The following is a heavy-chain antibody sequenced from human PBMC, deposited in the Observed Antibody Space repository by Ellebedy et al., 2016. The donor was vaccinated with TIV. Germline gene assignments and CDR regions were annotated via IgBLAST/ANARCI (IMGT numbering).Heavy chain of an antibody. V-gene: IGHV3-23*01. Sequence: PGGSLRLSCAVSGFTFSTYPMNWVRQAPGKGLEWVSIFSANGGTTYYADSVKGRFTISRDNSKNTLFLQMSSLRAEDTAVYFCARRSTDFAFDSWGQGTLVTVSS. CDR2: FSANGGTT. CDR1: GFTFSTYP. J-gene: IGHJ4*02. D-gene: IGHD3/OR15-3a*01. CDR3: ARRSTDFAFDS.